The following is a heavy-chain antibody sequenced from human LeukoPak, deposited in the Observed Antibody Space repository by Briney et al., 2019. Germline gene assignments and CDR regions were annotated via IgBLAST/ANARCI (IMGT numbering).Heavy chain of an antibody. Sequence: GGSLRLSCAASGFTFSSYGMHWVRQAPGKGLEWVSGISWNSGSIGYADSVKGRFTISRDNAKNSLYLQMNSLRAEDTALYYCAKDIFTMVRGVVDYWGQGTLVTVSS. CDR2: ISWNSGSI. D-gene: IGHD3-10*01. V-gene: IGHV3-9*01. J-gene: IGHJ4*02. CDR3: AKDIFTMVRGVVDY. CDR1: GFTFSSYG.